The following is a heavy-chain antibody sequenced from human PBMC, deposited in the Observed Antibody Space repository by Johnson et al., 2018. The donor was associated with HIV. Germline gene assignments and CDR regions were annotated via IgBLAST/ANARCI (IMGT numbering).Heavy chain of an antibody. Sequence: EVQLVESGGGLVQPGGSLRLSCAASGFTFSSYAMSWVRQAPGKGLEWVSAISGSGGSTYYADSVKGRFTISRDNSKNSLYLQMNSLRAEDTALYYCAKSTNRKLGIGNDAFDIWGQGTMVTVSS. CDR1: GFTFSSYA. D-gene: IGHD7-27*01. J-gene: IGHJ3*02. CDR3: AKSTNRKLGIGNDAFDI. V-gene: IGHV3-23*04. CDR2: ISGSGGST.